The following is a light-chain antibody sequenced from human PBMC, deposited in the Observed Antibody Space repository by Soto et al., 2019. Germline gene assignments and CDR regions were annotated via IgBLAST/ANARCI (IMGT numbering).Light chain of an antibody. CDR2: TND. Sequence: QAVVTQPPSASATPGQRVTISCSGSDSNVGINFVYWYQQLPGTAPKLLIYTNDQRPSGVPDRLSGSKSGTSASLAISGLRSEDEADYYCAAWDDSLSGVVFGGGTKVTVL. V-gene: IGLV1-47*02. J-gene: IGLJ2*01. CDR1: DSNVGINF. CDR3: AAWDDSLSGVV.